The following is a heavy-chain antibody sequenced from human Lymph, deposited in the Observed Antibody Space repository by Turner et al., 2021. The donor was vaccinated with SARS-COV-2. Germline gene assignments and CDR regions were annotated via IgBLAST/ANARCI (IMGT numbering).Heavy chain of an antibody. Sequence: QVQLVQSGAEVKKPGASVKVSCKASGYTFTAYYMHWVRQAPGQGLEWMGWINPNSGGTNYAQKFQGRVTMTRETSIRTAYMELSRLTSDDTAVYYCAREGVTVSGYYYGMDVWGQGTTVTVSS. D-gene: IGHD4-17*01. CDR1: GYTFTAYY. J-gene: IGHJ6*02. CDR3: AREGVTVSGYYYGMDV. V-gene: IGHV1-2*02. CDR2: INPNSGGT.